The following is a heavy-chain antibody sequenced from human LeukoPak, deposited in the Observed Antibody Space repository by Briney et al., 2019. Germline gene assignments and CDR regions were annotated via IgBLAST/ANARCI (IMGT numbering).Heavy chain of an antibody. CDR3: ARGLRYFDWLLPTSFDY. Sequence: SETLSLTCTVSGGSISSGDYYWSWIRQPPGKGLEWIGYIYYSGSTYYNPSLKSRVTISVDTSKNQFSLKLSSVTAADTAVYYCARGLRYFDWLLPTSFDYWGQGTLVTVSS. D-gene: IGHD3-9*01. CDR1: GGSISSGDYY. V-gene: IGHV4-30-4*01. CDR2: IYYSGST. J-gene: IGHJ4*02.